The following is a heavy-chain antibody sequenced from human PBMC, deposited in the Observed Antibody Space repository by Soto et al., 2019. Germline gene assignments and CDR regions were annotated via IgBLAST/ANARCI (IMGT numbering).Heavy chain of an antibody. CDR2: INSDGSVS. Sequence: EVKLVESGGGLVQPGGSLRLSCAASGFTFSNYWMYWVRQAPGQGLVWVSRINSDGSVSSYADSVKGRLTISRDNVKNTLYLQMNSLRVEDTAVDYCARGDCVGGSCYSLAGSFYYYMDVWGKGTTVTVFS. D-gene: IGHD2-15*01. V-gene: IGHV3-74*01. CDR3: ARGDCVGGSCYSLAGSFYYYMDV. J-gene: IGHJ6*03. CDR1: GFTFSNYW.